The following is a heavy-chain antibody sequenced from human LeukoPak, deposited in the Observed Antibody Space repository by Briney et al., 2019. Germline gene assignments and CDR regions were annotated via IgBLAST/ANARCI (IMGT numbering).Heavy chain of an antibody. V-gene: IGHV4-39*07. D-gene: IGHD3-9*01. CDR2: IYYGSGST. Sequence: PSESLSLTCTVSGDSITSSSYNWGWIRQSPGKGLEWIGSIYYGSGSTYYNPSLKSRITISIDTSKNQFSLKLSSVTAADTAVYYCARDQVNYDILTGYYKGGFDYWGQGTLVTVSS. CDR3: ARDQVNYDILTGYYKGGFDY. CDR1: GDSITSSSYN. J-gene: IGHJ4*02.